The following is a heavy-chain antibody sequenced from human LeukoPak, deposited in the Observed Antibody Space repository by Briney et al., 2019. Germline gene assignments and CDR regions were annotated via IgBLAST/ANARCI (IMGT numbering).Heavy chain of an antibody. D-gene: IGHD2-21*01. J-gene: IGHJ4*02. CDR2: INGRGGII. Sequence: PGGSLRLSCAASGFTVSSNYMSWVRQAPGKGLEWLSHINGRGGIINYADSVKGRFTISRDNARNSLDLHMSSLGAEDTAVYYCAREGDGSRYYFDYWGQGILVTVSS. V-gene: IGHV3-11*04. CDR1: GFTVSSNY. CDR3: AREGDGSRYYFDY.